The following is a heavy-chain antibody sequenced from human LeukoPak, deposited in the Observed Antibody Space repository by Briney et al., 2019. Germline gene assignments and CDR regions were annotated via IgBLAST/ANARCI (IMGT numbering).Heavy chain of an antibody. Sequence: SETLSLTCTVSGGSIRSYYWSWIRQPAGKGLEWIGRIYTSGSTNYNPSLKSRVTISGDTSKNQFSLRLSSVTAADTAVYYCARASYSYDISGWVPFDYWGQGTLVTVSS. V-gene: IGHV4-4*07. J-gene: IGHJ4*02. D-gene: IGHD3-22*01. CDR3: ARASYSYDISGWVPFDY. CDR2: IYTSGST. CDR1: GGSIRSYY.